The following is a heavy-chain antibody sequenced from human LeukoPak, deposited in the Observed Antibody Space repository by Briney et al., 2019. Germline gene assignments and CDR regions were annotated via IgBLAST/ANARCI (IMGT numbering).Heavy chain of an antibody. J-gene: IGHJ4*02. Sequence: ASVKVSCEASGGTFSSYAISWVRQAPGQGLEWMGGIIPIFGTANYAQKFQGRVTITADESTSTAYMELSSLRSEDTAVYYCAREPYCSGGSCSSAPLDYWGQGTLVTVSS. V-gene: IGHV1-69*01. CDR2: IIPIFGTA. CDR1: GGTFSSYA. CDR3: AREPYCSGGSCSSAPLDY. D-gene: IGHD2-15*01.